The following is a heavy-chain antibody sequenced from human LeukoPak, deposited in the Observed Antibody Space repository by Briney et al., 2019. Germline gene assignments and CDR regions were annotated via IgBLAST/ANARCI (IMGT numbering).Heavy chain of an antibody. CDR2: ISYDGSNK. D-gene: IGHD3-10*01. CDR1: GFTFSSYA. CDR3: AREGSGRSLDY. V-gene: IGHV3-30-3*01. Sequence: GSLRLSCAASGFTFSSYAMHWVRQAPGKGLEWVAVISYDGSNKYYADSVKGRFTISRDNSKITLYLQMNSLRAEDTAVYYCAREGSGRSLDYWGQGTLVTVSS. J-gene: IGHJ4*02.